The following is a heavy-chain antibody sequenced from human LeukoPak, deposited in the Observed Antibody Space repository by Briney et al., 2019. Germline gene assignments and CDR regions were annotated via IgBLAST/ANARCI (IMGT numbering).Heavy chain of an antibody. Sequence: GGSLRLSCAASGFTFSSYSMNWVRQAPGKGLEWVSSISSSSSYIYYADSVKGRFTISRDNAKNSLYLQMDSLRGEDTAVYYCAKDPRIEAAAPDYWGQGTLVTVSS. CDR1: GFTFSSYS. D-gene: IGHD6-13*01. V-gene: IGHV3-21*01. J-gene: IGHJ4*02. CDR2: ISSSSSYI. CDR3: AKDPRIEAAAPDY.